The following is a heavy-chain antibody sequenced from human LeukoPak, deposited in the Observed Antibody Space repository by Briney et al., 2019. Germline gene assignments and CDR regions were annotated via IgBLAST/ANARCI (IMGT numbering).Heavy chain of an antibody. Sequence: PSETLSLICTVSGGSISSYYWGWIRQPPGKGLEWIGYIYYSGSTNYNPSLKSRVTISVDTSKNQFSLKLSSVTAADTAVYYCARQAGYSSGVCDFDYWGQGTLVTVSS. D-gene: IGHD2-15*01. CDR3: ARQAGYSSGVCDFDY. J-gene: IGHJ4*02. CDR2: IYYSGST. V-gene: IGHV4-59*08. CDR1: GGSISSYY.